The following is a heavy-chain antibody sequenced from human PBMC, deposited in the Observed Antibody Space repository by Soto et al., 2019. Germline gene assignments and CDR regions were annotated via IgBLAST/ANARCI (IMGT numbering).Heavy chain of an antibody. Sequence: PSETLSLTCTVSGGSISSSSYYWGWIRQPPGKGLEWIGSIYYSGSTYYNPSLKSRVTISVDTSKNQFSLKLSSVTAAGTAVYYCARDSSGYYYYTRGFYYYGMDVWGQGTTVTVSS. CDR3: ARDSSGYYYYTRGFYYYGMDV. CDR2: IYYSGST. D-gene: IGHD3-22*01. J-gene: IGHJ6*02. V-gene: IGHV4-39*01. CDR1: GGSISSSSYY.